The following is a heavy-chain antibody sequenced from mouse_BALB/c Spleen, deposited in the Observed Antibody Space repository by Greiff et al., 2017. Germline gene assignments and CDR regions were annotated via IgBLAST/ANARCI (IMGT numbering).Heavy chain of an antibody. CDR3: ARDKGSSFYYFDY. CDR2: IWAGGST. J-gene: IGHJ2*01. CDR1: GFSLTSYG. Sequence: QVQLQQSGPGLVAPSQSLSITCTVSGFSLTSYGVHWVRQPPGKGLEWLGVIWAGGSTNYNSALMSRLSISKDNSKSQVFLKMNSLQTDDTAMYYCARDKGSSFYYFDYWGQGTTLTVSS. D-gene: IGHD1-1*01. V-gene: IGHV2-9*02.